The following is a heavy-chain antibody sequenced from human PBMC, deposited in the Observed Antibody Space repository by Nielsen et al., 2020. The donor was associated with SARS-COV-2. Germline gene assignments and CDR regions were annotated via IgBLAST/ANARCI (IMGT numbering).Heavy chain of an antibody. CDR2: IYSGGST. CDR3: ARDSLVFGGMDV. CDR1: GFTVSSNY. V-gene: IGHV3-66*01. J-gene: IGHJ6*02. Sequence: GGSLRLSCAASGFTVSSNYMSWVRQAPGKGLEWVSVIYSGGSTYYADSVKGRFTISRDNAKNSLYLQMNSLRAEDTAVYYCARDSLVFGGMDVWGQGTTVTVSS. D-gene: IGHD3-10*02.